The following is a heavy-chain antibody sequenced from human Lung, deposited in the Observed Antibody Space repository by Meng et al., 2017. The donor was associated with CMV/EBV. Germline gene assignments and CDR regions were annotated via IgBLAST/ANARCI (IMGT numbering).Heavy chain of an antibody. V-gene: IGHV4-31*03. CDR1: GGSIGGGGYS. CDR3: ASASYGSGSPLGESWFDP. CDR2: IHSSGST. Sequence: VPRQEPGPGLVKPSQTLSLGCTGSGGSIGGGGYSWSWIRQHPGTGLEWIGYIHSSGSTYYNPSLRSRLTISVDTSKNQFSRKLSSVTAADTAVYYCASASYGSGSPLGESWFDPWGQGTLVTVSS. J-gene: IGHJ5*02. D-gene: IGHD3-10*01.